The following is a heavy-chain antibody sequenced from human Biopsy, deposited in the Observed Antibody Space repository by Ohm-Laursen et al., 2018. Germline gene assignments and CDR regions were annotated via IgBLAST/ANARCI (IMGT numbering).Heavy chain of an antibody. V-gene: IGHV4-59*08. J-gene: IGHJ3*02. D-gene: IGHD3-22*01. CDR1: GGDINNYY. Sequence: TLSLTCYVSGGDINNYYWSWIRQPPGKGLEWIGDVYYSGSTNRNPSLKSRVTILVDTSKNQFSLKLNSVTAADTAVYYCGRREVVITHDAFDTWGQGTMVTVSS. CDR3: GRREVVITHDAFDT. CDR2: VYYSGST.